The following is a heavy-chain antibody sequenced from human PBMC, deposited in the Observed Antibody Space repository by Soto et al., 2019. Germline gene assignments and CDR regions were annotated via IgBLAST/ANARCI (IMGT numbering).Heavy chain of an antibody. D-gene: IGHD2-21*02. Sequence: EVQLLESGGGLVQPGGSLRLSCAASGFSVSRYAMMWVRQPPGEGQEWVAGMTGSGGDIRYADPVKGRFTISKDNSKNTLYLQMNSLRAEDTAIYYCAKDAVYGDGLWLAGNWGQGTLVTVSS. CDR2: MTGSGGDI. V-gene: IGHV3-23*01. CDR3: AKDAVYGDGLWLAGN. J-gene: IGHJ4*02. CDR1: GFSVSRYA.